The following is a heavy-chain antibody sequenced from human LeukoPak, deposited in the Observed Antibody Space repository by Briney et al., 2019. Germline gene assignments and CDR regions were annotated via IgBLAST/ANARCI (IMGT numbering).Heavy chain of an antibody. J-gene: IGHJ6*03. D-gene: IGHD2-2*02. CDR3: AREGRCSSTSCYKLYYYYYYMDV. CDR1: GGSIRSYY. CDR2: IYTTVSTNYNPST. V-gene: IGHV4-59*12. Sequence: SETLSLTCTVSGGSIRSYYWSWIRQPAGKGLEWIGRIYTTVSTNYNPSTNYNPSLKSRVSMSVDMSKNQFSLKLSSVTAADTAVYYCAREGRCSSTSCYKLYYYYYYMDVWGKGTTVTVSS.